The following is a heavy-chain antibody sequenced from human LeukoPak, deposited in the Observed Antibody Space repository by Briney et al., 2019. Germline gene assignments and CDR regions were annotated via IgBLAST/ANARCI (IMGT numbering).Heavy chain of an antibody. Sequence: SETLSLTCTVTGASVSSHYWCWIRQTPGTGLEWIGDIYDRGSTTYNPSLKSRVSISVDTSRNQFSLNLRSVTAADTAVYYCAKIEVGRFDPWGQGTLVTVSS. CDR1: GASVSSHY. D-gene: IGHD1-26*01. J-gene: IGHJ5*02. V-gene: IGHV4-59*02. CDR2: IYDRGST. CDR3: AKIEVGRFDP.